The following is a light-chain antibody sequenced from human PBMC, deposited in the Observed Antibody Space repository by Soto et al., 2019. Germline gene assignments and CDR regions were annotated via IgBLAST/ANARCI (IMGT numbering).Light chain of an antibody. CDR2: GAS. V-gene: IGKV3-15*01. Sequence: EIVMTQSPATLSVSPGERATLSCRASQSVSSNLAWYQQKPGQAPRLLIYGASTRAPGIPARFSGSGSGTEFTLTISSVQPDDFATYFCQHYGTFSWTFGQGTKVDIK. J-gene: IGKJ1*01. CDR1: QSVSSN. CDR3: QHYGTFSWT.